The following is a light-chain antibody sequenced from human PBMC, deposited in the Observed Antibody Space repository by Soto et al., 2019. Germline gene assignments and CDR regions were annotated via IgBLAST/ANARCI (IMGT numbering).Light chain of an antibody. CDR1: QSISNH. Sequence: DIQMTQSPSSLSASVEDRVIITCRASQSISNHLNWYQQKPGKAPELMIFAASSLQSGVPSRFSGSGSGTDFTLTISSLQPEDFATYYCQQSYSTPPTFGGGTKVDI. CDR2: AAS. J-gene: IGKJ4*01. V-gene: IGKV1-39*01. CDR3: QQSYSTPPT.